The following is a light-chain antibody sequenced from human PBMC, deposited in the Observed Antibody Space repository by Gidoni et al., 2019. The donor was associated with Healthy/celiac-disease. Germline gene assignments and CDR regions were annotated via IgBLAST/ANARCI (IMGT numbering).Light chain of an antibody. V-gene: IGLV2-14*01. J-gene: IGLJ2*01. Sequence: SAAPGQSITISCTGTSSDVGGYNYVSWYQQHPGKAPKLMIYEVSNRPSGVSNRFSGSKSGNTASLTISGLQAEDEADYYCSSYTSSSIVVFGGGTKLTVL. CDR1: SSDVGGYNY. CDR2: EVS. CDR3: SSYTSSSIVV.